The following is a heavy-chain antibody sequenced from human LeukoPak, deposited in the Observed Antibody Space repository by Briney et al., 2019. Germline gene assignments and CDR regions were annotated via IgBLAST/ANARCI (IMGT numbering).Heavy chain of an antibody. J-gene: IGHJ4*02. D-gene: IGHD3-10*01. CDR3: AKDIGEGDFDS. CDR1: GFTFRSYG. V-gene: IGHV3-30*02. Sequence: GGSLRLSCAASGFTFRSYGMHWVRQAPGKGLEWVAFIRYDGNNKFHADSVKGRLTISRDNSKNTPYLQMNSLRPEDTAVYYCAKDIGEGDFDSWGQGTLVTVSS. CDR2: IRYDGNNK.